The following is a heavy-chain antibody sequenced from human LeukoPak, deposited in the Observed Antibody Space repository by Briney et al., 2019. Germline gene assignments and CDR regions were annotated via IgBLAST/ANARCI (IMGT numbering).Heavy chain of an antibody. CDR3: ARGGLYGDYGIFDY. J-gene: IGHJ4*02. CDR2: IKQDGSEK. CDR1: GFTFSSYW. V-gene: IGHV3-7*01. D-gene: IGHD4-17*01. Sequence: GGSLRLSCAASGFTFSSYWMSWVRQAPGKGLEWVANIKQDGSEKYYVDSVKGRFTISRENAKSSLSLQMNSLRAEDTAVYYCARGGLYGDYGIFDYWGQGTLVTVSS.